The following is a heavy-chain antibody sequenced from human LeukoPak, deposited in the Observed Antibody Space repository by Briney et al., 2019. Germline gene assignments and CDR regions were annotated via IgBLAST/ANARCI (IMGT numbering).Heavy chain of an antibody. V-gene: IGHV4-30-2*01. CDR1: GGSISSGGYS. CDR2: IYHSGST. D-gene: IGHD2-2*02. CDR3: ARTDAYRSSTSCYMGWFDP. Sequence: SETLSLTCAVSGGSISSGGYSWSWIRQPPGKGLEWIGYIYHSGSTYYNPSLKSRVTISVDRSKNQFSLKLSSVTAADTAVYYCARTDAYRSSTSCYMGWFDPWGQGTLVTVSS. J-gene: IGHJ5*02.